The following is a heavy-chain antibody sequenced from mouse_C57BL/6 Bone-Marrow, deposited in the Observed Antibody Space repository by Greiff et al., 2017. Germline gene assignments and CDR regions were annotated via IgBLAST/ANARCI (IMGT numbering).Heavy chain of an antibody. V-gene: IGHV1-81*01. CDR1: GDTFTSYG. CDR2: IYPRSGNT. J-gene: IGHJ3*01. CDR3: ARSVAWFAY. Sequence: VKLMESGAELARPGASVKLSCKASGDTFTSYGISWVKQRTGQGLEWIGEIYPRSGNTYYNEKFKGKATLTADKSSSTAYMELRSLTSEDSAVYFCARSVAWFAYWGQQTLVTVSA. D-gene: IGHD1-1*01.